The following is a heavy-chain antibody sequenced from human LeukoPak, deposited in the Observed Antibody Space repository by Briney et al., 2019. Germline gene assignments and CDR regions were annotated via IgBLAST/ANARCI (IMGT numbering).Heavy chain of an antibody. V-gene: IGHV1-69*05. CDR1: GGTFSSYA. CDR2: IIPIFGTA. J-gene: IGHJ5*02. Sequence: GASVKVSCKASGGTFSSYAISWVRQAPGQGLEWMGGIIPIFGTANYAQKFQGRVTITTDESTSTAYMELSSLRSEDTAVYYCAREERYSSGWYGSNWFDPWGQRTLVALSS. CDR3: AREERYSSGWYGSNWFDP. D-gene: IGHD6-19*01.